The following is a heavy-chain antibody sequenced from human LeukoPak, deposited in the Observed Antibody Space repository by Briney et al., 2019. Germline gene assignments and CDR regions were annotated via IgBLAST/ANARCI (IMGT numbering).Heavy chain of an antibody. D-gene: IGHD3-10*01. CDR3: ARDPSIDYYGSGMDV. Sequence: GGSLRLSCAASGFTFSSYAMSWVRQAPGKGLEWVSAISGSGGSTYYADSVKGRFTISRDNSKNTLYLQMNSLRAEDTAVYYCARDPSIDYYGSGMDVWGQGTTVTVSS. CDR1: GFTFSSYA. CDR2: ISGSGGST. V-gene: IGHV3-23*01. J-gene: IGHJ6*02.